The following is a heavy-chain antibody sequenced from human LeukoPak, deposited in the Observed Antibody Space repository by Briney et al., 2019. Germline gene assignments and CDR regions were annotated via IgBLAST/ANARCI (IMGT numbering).Heavy chain of an antibody. CDR1: GGSISSSSYY. J-gene: IGHJ4*02. Sequence: SETLSLTCTVSGGSISSSSYYWGWIREPPGKGLEWIGSIYYSGSTYYNPSLKSRVTISVDTSKNQFSLKLSSVTAADTAVYYCARVTWGGTVVTARGPSDYWGQGTLVTVSS. CDR3: ARVTWGGTVVTARGPSDY. CDR2: IYYSGST. D-gene: IGHD4-23*01. V-gene: IGHV4-39*07.